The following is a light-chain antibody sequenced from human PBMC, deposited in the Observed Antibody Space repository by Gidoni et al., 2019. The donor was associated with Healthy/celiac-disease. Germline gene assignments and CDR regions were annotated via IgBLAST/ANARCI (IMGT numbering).Light chain of an antibody. CDR1: QSVLYSSNNKNY. CDR3: QQYYSIPWT. J-gene: IGKJ1*01. V-gene: IGKV4-1*01. CDR2: WAS. Sequence: DIVMTQSPDSLAVSLGERATINCKSSQSVLYSSNNKNYLAWYQQKPGQPPKLLIYWASTRESGVPDRFSGSGSGTDFTLTISSLQAEDVAVYYCQQYYSIPWTFGQGTKVENK.